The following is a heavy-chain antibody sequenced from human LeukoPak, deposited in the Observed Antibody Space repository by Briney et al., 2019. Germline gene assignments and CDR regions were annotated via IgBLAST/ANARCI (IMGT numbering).Heavy chain of an antibody. CDR1: GDSIIYNGYY. CDR2: FSYTGST. J-gene: IGHJ6*03. Sequence: SETLSLTCSVSGDSIIYNGYYWGWIRQPPGKGLEWIGSFSYTGSTFYNPSLKSRVTISVDTSKNQFSLKLNSLTAADTAAYFCARRDHMDVWGKGTTVTVSS. V-gene: IGHV4-39*01. CDR3: ARRDHMDV.